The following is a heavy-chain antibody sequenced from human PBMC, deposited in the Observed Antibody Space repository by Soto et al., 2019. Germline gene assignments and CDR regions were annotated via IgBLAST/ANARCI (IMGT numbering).Heavy chain of an antibody. CDR3: PRDERPEAY. V-gene: IGHV1-18*01. Sequence: QVQLVQSGAEVKKPGASVKVSCKASGYTFTSYYISWVRQAPGQGLEWMGWISAYNGNTNYAQKLQGRDTMTTDTTTSKAYMELRSLRSDGPSVYYYPRDERPEAYWGQGTLVTVSS. CDR1: GYTFTSYY. D-gene: IGHD1-1*01. J-gene: IGHJ4*02. CDR2: ISAYNGNT.